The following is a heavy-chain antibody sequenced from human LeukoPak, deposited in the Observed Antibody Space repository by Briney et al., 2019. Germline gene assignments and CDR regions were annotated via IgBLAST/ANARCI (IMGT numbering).Heavy chain of an antibody. V-gene: IGHV5-51*01. CDR1: GYSFTSYW. Sequence: LGESLKISCKGSGYSFTSYWIGWVRQLPGKGLEWLGTIYPGDSDTRYSPSFVGQVTISADKSISTAYLQWSSLKASDTAMYYCARALTAARVQLWSYYFDYWGQGTLVTVSS. J-gene: IGHJ4*02. CDR3: ARALTAARVQLWSYYFDY. CDR2: IYPGDSDT. D-gene: IGHD5-18*01.